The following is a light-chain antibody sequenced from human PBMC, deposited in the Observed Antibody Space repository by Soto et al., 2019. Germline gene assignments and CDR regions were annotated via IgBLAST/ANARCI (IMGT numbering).Light chain of an antibody. CDR3: LLSYSGARI. V-gene: IGLV7-46*01. CDR1: TGTVTSGHY. CDR2: DTS. Sequence: QAVVTQEPSLTVSPGGTVTLTCVSNTGTVTSGHYLYWFQQKHGQAPRTLIYDTSNKHSWTPARFSGSLLGGKAALTLSGAQPEDEAEYYGLLSYSGARIFGGGTNLTVL. J-gene: IGLJ2*01.